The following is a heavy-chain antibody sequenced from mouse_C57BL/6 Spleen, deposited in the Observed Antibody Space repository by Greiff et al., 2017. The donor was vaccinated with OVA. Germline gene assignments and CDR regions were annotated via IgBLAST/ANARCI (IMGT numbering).Heavy chain of an antibody. Sequence: QVHVKQPGAELVRPGSSVKLSCKASGYTFTSYWMDWVKQRPGQGLEWIGNIYPSDSETHYNQKFKDKATLTVDKSSSTAYMQLSSLTSEDSAVYYCARSGSYYSNYGFAYWGQGTLVTVSA. V-gene: IGHV1-61*01. J-gene: IGHJ3*01. CDR3: ARSGSYYSNYGFAY. CDR2: IYPSDSET. D-gene: IGHD2-5*01. CDR1: GYTFTSYW.